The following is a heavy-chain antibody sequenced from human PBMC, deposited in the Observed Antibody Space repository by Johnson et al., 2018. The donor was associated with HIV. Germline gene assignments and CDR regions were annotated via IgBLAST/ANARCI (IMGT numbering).Heavy chain of an antibody. Sequence: VQLVESGGGLVQPGGSLRLSCAASGFTFSSYDMHWVRQATGKGLEWVSAIGTAGDTYYPGSVKGRFTISRENAKNSLYLQMNSLRAEDTAVYYCAKEGLRSSLRSGDAFDIWGHGTLVTVSS. CDR2: IGTAGDT. V-gene: IGHV3-13*01. CDR1: GFTFSSYD. J-gene: IGHJ3*02. CDR3: AKEGLRSSLRSGDAFDI. D-gene: IGHD6-6*01.